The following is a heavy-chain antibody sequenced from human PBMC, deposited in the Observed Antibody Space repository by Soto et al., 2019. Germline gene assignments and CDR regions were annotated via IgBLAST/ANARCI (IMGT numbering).Heavy chain of an antibody. D-gene: IGHD3-3*01. V-gene: IGHV1-8*01. J-gene: IGHJ6*02. CDR1: GYTFTSYD. CDR2: MNPNSGNT. Sequence: ASVKVSCKASGYTFTSYDINWVRQATGQGLEWMGWMNPNSGNTGYAQKFQGRVTMTRNTSISTAYMELSSLRSEDTAVYYCARGSSITIFGVVIPAGEAYYYYGMDVWGQGTTVTVSS. CDR3: ARGSSITIFGVVIPAGEAYYYYGMDV.